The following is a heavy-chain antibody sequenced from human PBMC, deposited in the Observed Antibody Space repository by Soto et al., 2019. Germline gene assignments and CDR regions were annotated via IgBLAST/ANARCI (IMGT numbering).Heavy chain of an antibody. CDR1: GGSFSGYY. Sequence: SETLSLTCAVYGGSFSGYYWSWIRQPPGKGLEWIGEINHSGSTNYNPSLKSRVTISVDTSKNQFSLKLSSVTAADTAVYYCARGRREAAADHLTGSYYYYRMDVWGQGTTVT. D-gene: IGHD6-13*01. V-gene: IGHV4-34*01. CDR2: INHSGST. CDR3: ARGRREAAADHLTGSYYYYRMDV. J-gene: IGHJ6*01.